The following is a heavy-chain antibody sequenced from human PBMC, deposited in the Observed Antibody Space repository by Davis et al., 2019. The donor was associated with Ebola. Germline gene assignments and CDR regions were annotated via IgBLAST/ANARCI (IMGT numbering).Heavy chain of an antibody. D-gene: IGHD2-2*02. CDR3: ARGRGDCWSTTCYNDY. CDR2: SNSDGSST. Sequence: GESPKISCAASGFTFSSYSMNWVRQAPGKGLVWVSRSNSDGSSTTYADSVKGRFTISRDNAKNTLYLQMNSLSAEDTAVHYCARGRGDCWSTTCYNDYWGQGTLVTVSS. V-gene: IGHV3-74*01. CDR1: GFTFSSYS. J-gene: IGHJ4*02.